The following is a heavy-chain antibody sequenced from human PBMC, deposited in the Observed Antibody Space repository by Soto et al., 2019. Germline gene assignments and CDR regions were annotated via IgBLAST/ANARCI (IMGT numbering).Heavy chain of an antibody. J-gene: IGHJ6*02. CDR3: ARDLSGDSREGYGMDV. CDR2: ISSSSTTI. Sequence: VQLVESGGHLVQPGGSLRLSCAASGFTFSSYNMNWVRQAPGKGLEWVSYISSSSTTIYYADSVKGRFTISRDNAKNSLYLQMNSRRDEDTAVYYCARDLSGDSREGYGMDVWGQGTTVTVSS. D-gene: IGHD4-17*01. CDR1: GFTFSSYN. V-gene: IGHV3-48*02.